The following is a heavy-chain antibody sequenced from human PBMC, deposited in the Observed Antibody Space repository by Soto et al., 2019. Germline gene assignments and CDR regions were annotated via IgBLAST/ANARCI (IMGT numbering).Heavy chain of an antibody. CDR1: GFTFSSNA. V-gene: IGHV3-23*01. J-gene: IGHJ6*02. CDR2: ISASGVTT. CDR3: AKWESSYNYYYSAMDV. D-gene: IGHD1-26*01. Sequence: PGGSLRLSCAASGFTFSSNAMNWVRQAPGKGLEWVSTISASGVTTYYADSVKGRFTISRDNSKNTLYLQMNSLRAEDTAVYYCAKWESSYNYYYSAMDVWGQGTTVTVSS.